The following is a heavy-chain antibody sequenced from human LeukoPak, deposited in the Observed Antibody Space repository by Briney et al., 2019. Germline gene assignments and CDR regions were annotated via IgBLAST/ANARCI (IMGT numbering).Heavy chain of an antibody. J-gene: IGHJ4*02. CDR1: VFLFSSWA. V-gene: IGHV3-23*01. CDR2: ISGRCVNT. CDR3: AKLDYYDTH. D-gene: IGHD3-22*01. Sequence: GVSVRLFCAACVFLFSSWAVLGVRQAPGKGREWVSAISGRCVNTYYADAEEGLFTISRDNSKNTLYLQMNSLSAEDAAVYFCAKLDYYDTHWGQGTLVTVSS.